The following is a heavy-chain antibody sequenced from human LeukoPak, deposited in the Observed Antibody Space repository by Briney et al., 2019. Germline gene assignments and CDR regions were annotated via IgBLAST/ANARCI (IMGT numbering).Heavy chain of an antibody. Sequence: GGSLRLSCAASGFTFSSYGMHWVRQAPGKGLEWVAFIRYDGSNKYYADSVKGRFTISRDNSKNTLYLQMNSLRAEDTAVYYCAKDRLLPSYYFDYWGQGTLVTVSS. D-gene: IGHD3-10*01. CDR2: IRYDGSNK. CDR3: AKDRLLPSYYFDY. CDR1: GFTFSSYG. V-gene: IGHV3-30*02. J-gene: IGHJ4*02.